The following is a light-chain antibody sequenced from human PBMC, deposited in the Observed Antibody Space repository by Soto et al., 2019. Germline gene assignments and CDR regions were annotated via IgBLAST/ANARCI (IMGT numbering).Light chain of an antibody. CDR3: TSYTTSSTWL. J-gene: IGLJ3*02. CDR2: EVN. V-gene: IGLV2-14*01. CDR1: TSDVAAYNY. Sequence: QSALSQPASVSASPGQSITISCTGTTSDVAAYNYVSWFQQHPGKAPKLIIYEVNNRPSGISNRFSGSKSGDTASLSISGLQAEDEADYYCTSYTTSSTWLFGGGTKVTVL.